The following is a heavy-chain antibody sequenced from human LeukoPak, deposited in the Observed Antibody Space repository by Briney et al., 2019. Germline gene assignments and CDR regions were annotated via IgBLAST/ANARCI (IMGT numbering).Heavy chain of an antibody. D-gene: IGHD3-16*01. CDR2: INPDGSST. CDR1: TLTLANSW. J-gene: IGHJ4*02. V-gene: IGHV3-74*01. Sequence: GGSLRLSCAADTLTLANSWMDWVRQAPGKGLVWVSRINPDGSSTRYADSVKGRFTISRDNAKNTLYLQMKSLRAEHTSVYYWSRDQGGPRDYWGQGSLVTVSS. CDR3: SRDQGGPRDY.